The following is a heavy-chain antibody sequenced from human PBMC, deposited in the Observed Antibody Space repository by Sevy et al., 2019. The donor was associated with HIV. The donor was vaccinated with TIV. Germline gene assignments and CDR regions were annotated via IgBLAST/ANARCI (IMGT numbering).Heavy chain of an antibody. CDR1: GFTFSSDS. Sequence: GGSLRLSCAASGFTFSSDSMNWVRQAPGKGLEWVSYISSNSSNILNAHSVKGRLTMSRDNAKNSLFLQMNSLRAEDTAVYYCARAGGDTAYAMDVWGQGTTVTVSS. D-gene: IGHD2-21*01. V-gene: IGHV3-48*01. J-gene: IGHJ6*02. CDR2: ISSNSSNI. CDR3: ARAGGDTAYAMDV.